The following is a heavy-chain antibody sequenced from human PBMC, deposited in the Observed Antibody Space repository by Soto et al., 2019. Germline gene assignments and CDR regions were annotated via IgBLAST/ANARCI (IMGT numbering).Heavy chain of an antibody. CDR1: GGSISSSSYY. Sequence: QLQLQESGPGLVKPSETLSLTCTVSGGSISSSSYYWGWIRQPPGKGLEWIGSIYYSGSTYYNPSLKRRVTISVDTSKNQCSLTLSSVTAADTAVYYCARIPTVPHVGFDYWGQGTLVTVSS. V-gene: IGHV4-39*01. D-gene: IGHD4-17*01. CDR3: ARIPTVPHVGFDY. J-gene: IGHJ4*02. CDR2: IYYSGST.